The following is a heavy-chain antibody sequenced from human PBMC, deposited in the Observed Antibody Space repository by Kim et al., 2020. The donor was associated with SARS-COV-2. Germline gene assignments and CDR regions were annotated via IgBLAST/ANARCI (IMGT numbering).Heavy chain of an antibody. V-gene: IGHV3-21*01. D-gene: IGHD3-16*02. J-gene: IGHJ3*01. CDR3: ARDKYAYVWGSYRPDAF. CDR2: ISGGRSYT. CDR1: GFTFSSYS. Sequence: GGSLRLSCAASGFTFSSYSMNWVRQAPGKGLEWVSSISGGRSYTFYADSVEGRFTISRDNAKNSLSLQMNSLRAEDTAVYDCARDKYAYVWGSYRPDAF.